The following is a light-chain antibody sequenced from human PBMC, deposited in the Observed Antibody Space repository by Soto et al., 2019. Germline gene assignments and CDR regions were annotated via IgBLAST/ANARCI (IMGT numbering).Light chain of an antibody. J-gene: IGKJ4*01. V-gene: IGKV1-12*01. CDR1: QGVGVW. CDR2: GAS. CDR3: QQAYSHPLT. Sequence: DIQMTQSPSSVSASVGDTVTITCRASQGVGVWLGWYQQKPGKAPHLLIYGASGLQVGVPSRFSGCVSGADFTLTISNLQPEDFATYYCQQAYSHPLTFGGGTKVDIK.